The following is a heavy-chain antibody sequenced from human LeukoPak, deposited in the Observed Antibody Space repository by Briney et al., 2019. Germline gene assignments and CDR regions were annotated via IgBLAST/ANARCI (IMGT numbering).Heavy chain of an antibody. CDR3: ARDRGGWSRVYYYYYGMDV. CDR2: XXXXGSNK. CDR1: GFTFSSYA. Sequence: PGGSLRLSCAASGFTFSSYAMRWVRQAPGKGXXXXXXXXXXGSNKYYADSVKGRFTISRDNSKNTLYLQMNSLRAEDTAVYYCARDRGGWSRVYYYYYGMDVWGKGTTVTVSS. J-gene: IGHJ6*04. D-gene: IGHD2-15*01. V-gene: IGHV3-30*01.